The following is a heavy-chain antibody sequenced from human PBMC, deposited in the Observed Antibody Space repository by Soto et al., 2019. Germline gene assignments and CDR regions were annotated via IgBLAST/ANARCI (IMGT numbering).Heavy chain of an antibody. CDR2: ISYDGSNK. D-gene: IGHD3-10*01. J-gene: IGHJ4*02. V-gene: IGHV3-30*03. CDR1: GFTFSSYG. Sequence: GGSLRLSCAASGFTFSSYGMHWVRQAPGKGLEWVAVISYDGSNKYYADSMKGRFTISRDNSKNTVSLQMNSLRAEDTAVYYCASSRLTMVLDYFDYWGQGT. CDR3: ASSRLTMVLDYFDY.